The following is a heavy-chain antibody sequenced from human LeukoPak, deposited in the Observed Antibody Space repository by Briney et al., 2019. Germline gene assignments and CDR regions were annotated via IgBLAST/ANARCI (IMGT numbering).Heavy chain of an antibody. D-gene: IGHD3-10*01. V-gene: IGHV1-69*13. CDR1: GGTFSSYD. CDR3: AHPEGYYGSGFEVRWFDP. CDR2: TIPMLGTT. J-gene: IGHJ5*02. Sequence: ASVKVSCKASGGTFSSYDISWVRQAPGQGLEWMGGTIPMLGTTNYAQKFQGRVTITADESTSTAYMELSSLTSEDTAVYYCAHPEGYYGSGFEVRWFDPWGQGTLVTVSS.